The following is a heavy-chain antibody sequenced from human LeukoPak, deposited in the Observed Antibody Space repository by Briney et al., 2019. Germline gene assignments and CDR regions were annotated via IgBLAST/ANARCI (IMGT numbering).Heavy chain of an antibody. D-gene: IGHD3-9*01. CDR3: AREFDWLLSFDY. CDR1: GYTFTSYD. Sequence: ASVKVSCKASGYTFTSYDINWVRQATGQGLEWMGWMNPNSGNTGYAQKFQGRVTMTRNTSISTAYMELSSLRSEDTAVYYCAREFDWLLSFDYWGQGTLVTVSS. V-gene: IGHV1-8*01. J-gene: IGHJ4*02. CDR2: MNPNSGNT.